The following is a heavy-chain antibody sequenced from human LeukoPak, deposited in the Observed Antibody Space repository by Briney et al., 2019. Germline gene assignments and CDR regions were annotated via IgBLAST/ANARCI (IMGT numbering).Heavy chain of an antibody. CDR3: ARTKYSSGWLYYYNMDV. CDR1: GGSISSYY. D-gene: IGHD6-19*01. J-gene: IGHJ6*03. Sequence: SETLSFTCTVSGGSISSYYWSWLRQPAGKGLEGIGRIYTSGSTNYNPSLKSRVTMSVDTSKNQFSLKLSSVTAADTAVYYCARTKYSSGWLYYYNMDVWGKRTTVTVSS. V-gene: IGHV4-4*07. CDR2: IYTSGST.